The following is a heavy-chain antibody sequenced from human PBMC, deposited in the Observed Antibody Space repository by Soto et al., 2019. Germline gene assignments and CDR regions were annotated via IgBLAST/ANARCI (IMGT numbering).Heavy chain of an antibody. D-gene: IGHD2-2*01. CDR1: GYSITSYD. Sequence: VKVSCKASGYSITSYDINWVRQATGQGLEWMGWMNPNSGNTGYAQKFQGRVTMTRNTSTSTAYMELSSLRSEDTAVYYCARERYCISTSCGMDVWGQGTTVTVSS. J-gene: IGHJ6*02. V-gene: IGHV1-8*01. CDR2: MNPNSGNT. CDR3: ARERYCISTSCGMDV.